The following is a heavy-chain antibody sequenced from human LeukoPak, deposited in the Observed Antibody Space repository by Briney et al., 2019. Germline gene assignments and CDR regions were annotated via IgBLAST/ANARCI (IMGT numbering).Heavy chain of an antibody. J-gene: IGHJ6*02. Sequence: GASVKVSCKASGYTFTSYGISWVRQAPGQGLEWMGWISAYNGNTNYAQKLQGRVTMTTDTSTSTAYMELRSLRSDDTAVYYCAREDPSLGYYDFWSGYPTSYGMDVWGQGTTVTVSS. CDR1: GYTFTSYG. D-gene: IGHD3-3*01. CDR2: ISAYNGNT. V-gene: IGHV1-18*01. CDR3: AREDPSLGYYDFWSGYPTSYGMDV.